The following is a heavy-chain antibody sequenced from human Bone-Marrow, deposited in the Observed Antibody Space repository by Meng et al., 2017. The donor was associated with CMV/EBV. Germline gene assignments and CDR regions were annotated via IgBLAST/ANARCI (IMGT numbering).Heavy chain of an antibody. CDR1: GGSISSRSYY. D-gene: IGHD2-2*01. CDR3: ARDSILLPDY. V-gene: IGHV4-39*07. Sequence: CTVSGGSISSRSYYWGWIRQPPGKGLEWIGSIYYSGSTYYNPSLKSRVTISVDTSKNQFSLKLSSVTAADTAVYYCARDSILLPDYWGQGTLVTVSS. J-gene: IGHJ4*02. CDR2: IYYSGST.